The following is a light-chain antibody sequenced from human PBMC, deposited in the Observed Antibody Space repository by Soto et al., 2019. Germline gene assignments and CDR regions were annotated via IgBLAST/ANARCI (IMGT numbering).Light chain of an antibody. CDR1: SSDVGGYNY. CDR2: DVS. J-gene: IGLJ1*01. CDR3: CSYAGSRYV. Sequence: QSALTQPRSVSGSPGQSVTISCTGTSSDVGGYNYVSWYQQRPGKAPKLMIYDVSKRPSGVPDRFSGSKSGNTASLTISGLQAEDEADYYCCSYAGSRYVFGTRTKVTVL. V-gene: IGLV2-11*01.